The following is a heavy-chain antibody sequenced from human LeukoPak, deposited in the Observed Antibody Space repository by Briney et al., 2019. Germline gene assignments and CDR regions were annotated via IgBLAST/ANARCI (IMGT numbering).Heavy chain of an antibody. CDR1: GYTFTGYY. J-gene: IGHJ3*02. V-gene: IGHV1-2*02. Sequence: ASVKVSCKASGYTFTGYYMHWVRQAPGQGLEWMGWINPNSGGTNYAQKFQGRVTMTRDTSISTAYMELSRLRSDDTAVYYCAREGVNYDSSGYYSPDAFDIWGQGTMVTVSS. CDR2: INPNSGGT. CDR3: AREGVNYDSSGYYSPDAFDI. D-gene: IGHD3-22*01.